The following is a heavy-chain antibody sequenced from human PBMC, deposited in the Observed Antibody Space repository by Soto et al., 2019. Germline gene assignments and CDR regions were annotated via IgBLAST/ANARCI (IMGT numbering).Heavy chain of an antibody. CDR3: ARPNYYGSIYGMDV. J-gene: IGHJ6*02. CDR2: IYPGDSDT. Sequence: PVESLKISCKGSGYIFTSYWIGCVLQMPGKVLEWMGIIYPGDSDTRYSPSSQGQVTISADKSISTAYLQWSSLKASDTAMYYCARPNYYGSIYGMDVWGQGTTVTVS. D-gene: IGHD3-10*01. V-gene: IGHV5-51*01. CDR1: GYIFTSYW.